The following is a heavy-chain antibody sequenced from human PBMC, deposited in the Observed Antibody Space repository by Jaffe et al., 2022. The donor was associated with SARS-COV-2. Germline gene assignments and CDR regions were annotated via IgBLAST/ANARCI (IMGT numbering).Heavy chain of an antibody. CDR3: AKSWITVPDQDY. D-gene: IGHD6-19*01. CDR1: GYTFTKYA. CDR2: INAGNGDT. V-gene: IGHV1-3*01. J-gene: IGHJ4*02. Sequence: QVQLVQSGAEVKQPGASVNVSCKASGYTFTKYAIHWVRQAPGQTLEWMGWINAGNGDTDYSQKFQGRVTITRDTSASTAYMELRSLRSEDTAVYFCAKSWITVPDQDYWGQGSLVTVSS.